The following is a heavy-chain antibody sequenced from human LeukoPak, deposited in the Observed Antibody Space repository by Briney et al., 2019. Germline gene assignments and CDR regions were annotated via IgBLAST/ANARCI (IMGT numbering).Heavy chain of an antibody. V-gene: IGHV4-59*12. Sequence: SETLSLTYTVSGGSISSYYWSWIRQPPGKGLEWIGYIYYSGSTNYNPSLKSRVTISVDTSKNQFSLKLRSVTAADTAVYYCARDVGASNFDYWGQGILVTVSS. CDR1: GGSISSYY. CDR3: ARDVGASNFDY. CDR2: IYYSGST. D-gene: IGHD1-26*01. J-gene: IGHJ4*02.